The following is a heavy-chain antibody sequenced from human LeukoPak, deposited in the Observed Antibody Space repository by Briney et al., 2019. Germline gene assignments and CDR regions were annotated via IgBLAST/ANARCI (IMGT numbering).Heavy chain of an antibody. CDR3: ARVPSLSGWYTQNFDY. Sequence: ASVKVSCKASGYTFTSYDINWVRQATGQGLEWMGWINPNSGGTNYAQKFQGRVTMTRDTSISTAYMELSRLRSDDTAVYYCARVPSLSGWYTQNFDYWGQGTLVTVSS. V-gene: IGHV1-2*02. CDR1: GYTFTSYD. CDR2: INPNSGGT. J-gene: IGHJ4*02. D-gene: IGHD6-19*01.